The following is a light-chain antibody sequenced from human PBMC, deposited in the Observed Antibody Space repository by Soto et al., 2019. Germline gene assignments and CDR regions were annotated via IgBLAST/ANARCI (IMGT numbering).Light chain of an antibody. CDR2: GAS. CDR1: QSVTSTY. J-gene: IGKJ1*01. V-gene: IGKV3-20*01. Sequence: EIVLTQSPGTLSLSPGERATLSYRASQSVTSTYLAWYQQKPGQAPRLLIYGASSRATGIPDRFSGSGSGTDFTLTISRLEPADFAVYYCQQYGSSPWTFGQGTTVEIK. CDR3: QQYGSSPWT.